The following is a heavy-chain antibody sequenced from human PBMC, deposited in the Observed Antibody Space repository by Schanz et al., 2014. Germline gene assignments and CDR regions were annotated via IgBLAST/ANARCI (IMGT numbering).Heavy chain of an antibody. J-gene: IGHJ4*02. Sequence: VQLVESGGGVVQPGGSLRLSCVASGFTFSNCAMHWVRQAPGKGLEWVANIGYDGSEKYYVDSVKGRFTISRDNAQNSLFLQMGSLRAEDTAVYYCARDGDFDYWGQGTLVTVSS. V-gene: IGHV3-33*01. CDR3: ARDGDFDY. CDR1: GFTFSNCA. CDR2: IGYDGSEK.